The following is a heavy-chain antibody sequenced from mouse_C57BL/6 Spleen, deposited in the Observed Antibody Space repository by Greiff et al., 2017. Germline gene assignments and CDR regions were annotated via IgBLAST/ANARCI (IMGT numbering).Heavy chain of an antibody. V-gene: IGHV1-64*01. CDR1: GYTFTSYW. J-gene: IGHJ3*01. CDR2: IHPNSGST. Sequence: VQLKQPGAELVKPGASVKLSCKASGYTFTSYWMHWVKQRPGQGLEWIGMIHPNSGSTNYNEKFKSKATLTVDKSSSTAYMQLSSLTSEDSAVYYCAKYYDYSFAYWGQGTLVTVSA. CDR3: AKYYDYSFAY. D-gene: IGHD2-4*01.